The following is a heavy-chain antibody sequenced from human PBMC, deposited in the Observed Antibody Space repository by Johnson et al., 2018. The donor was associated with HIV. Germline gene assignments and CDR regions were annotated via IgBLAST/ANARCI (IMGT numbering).Heavy chain of an antibody. D-gene: IGHD1-20*01. Sequence: VQLVESGGGLVQPGGSLRLSCAASGFTFSSYWMSWVRQAPGKGLEWVATIKQDGREKYDVDSVKGRFTISRDHAKNSLYLQMNSLRAEDTAVYYCARVRPYNWNDVHAFDIWGQGTMVTVSS. J-gene: IGHJ3*02. CDR3: ARVRPYNWNDVHAFDI. V-gene: IGHV3-7*05. CDR2: IKQDGREK. CDR1: GFTFSSYW.